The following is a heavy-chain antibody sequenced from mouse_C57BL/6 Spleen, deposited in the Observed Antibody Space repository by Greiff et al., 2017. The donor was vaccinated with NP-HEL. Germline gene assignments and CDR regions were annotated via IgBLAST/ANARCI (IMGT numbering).Heavy chain of an antibody. CDR2: INPSRGYT. CDR3: ARGANYDRNFDY. Sequence: VQLKQSGAELARPGASVKMSCKASGYTFTSYTMHWVKQRPGQGLEWIGYINPSRGYTKYNQKFKDKATLTADKSSSTAYMQLSSLTSEDSAVDYGARGANYDRNFDYWGQGTTLTVSS. V-gene: IGHV1-4*01. CDR1: GYTFTSYT. D-gene: IGHD2-4*01. J-gene: IGHJ2*01.